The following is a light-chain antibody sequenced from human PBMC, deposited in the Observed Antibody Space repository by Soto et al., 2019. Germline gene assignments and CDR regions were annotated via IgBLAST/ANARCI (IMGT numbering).Light chain of an antibody. J-gene: IGKJ1*01. V-gene: IGKV1-5*03. Sequence: DIQMTQSPSTLSASVGDRVTITCRASQSISSWLAWYQQKPGKAPKLLIYKASGLESGVPSRFSASGSGTEFTLTISSLQPDDFATYYCQQYNSYPWTFGQGTKVDIK. CDR3: QQYNSYPWT. CDR2: KAS. CDR1: QSISSW.